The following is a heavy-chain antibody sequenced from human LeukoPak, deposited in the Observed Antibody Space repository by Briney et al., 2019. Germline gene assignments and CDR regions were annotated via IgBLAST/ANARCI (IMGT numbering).Heavy chain of an antibody. CDR3: ARGTRLRLGELSLLDY. CDR1: GGSFSGYY. Sequence: PETLSLTCAVYGGSFSGYYWSWIRQPPGKGLEWIGEINHSGSTNYNPSLKSRVTISVDTSKNQFSLKLSSVTAADTAVYYCARGTRLRLGELSLLDYWGQGTLVTVSS. D-gene: IGHD3-16*02. V-gene: IGHV4-34*01. J-gene: IGHJ4*02. CDR2: INHSGST.